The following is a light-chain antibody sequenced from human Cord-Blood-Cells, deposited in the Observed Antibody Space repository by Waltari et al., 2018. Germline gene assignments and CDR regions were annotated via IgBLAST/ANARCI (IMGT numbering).Light chain of an antibody. CDR2: SNK. J-gene: IGLJ2*01. V-gene: IGLV1-44*01. CDR3: AAWDDSLNGHVV. Sequence: QSVLTQPPSASGTPGQRVTISCSGSSSNIGSNTVNWYQQLPGPAPKLLIYSNKQRPSGVPDRFSGSKSGTSASLAISGLQSEDEADYYCAAWDDSLNGHVVFGGGTKLTVL. CDR1: SSNIGSNT.